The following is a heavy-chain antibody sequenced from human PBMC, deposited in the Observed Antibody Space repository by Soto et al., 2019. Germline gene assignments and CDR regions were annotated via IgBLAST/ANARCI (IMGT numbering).Heavy chain of an antibody. CDR1: GFTLSDYH. CDR3: AIVRRSCHGVDY. CDR2: ISGTSSYT. V-gene: IGHV3-11*05. D-gene: IGHD2-15*01. J-gene: IGHJ4*02. Sequence: QVQLVESGGGLVKPGGSLRLSCVASGFTLSDYHMSWLRQTAGKGLEWVSYISGTSSYTNYTDSVKGRFTISSDNAKNSLSRQMNSLRVELTALDYRAIVRRSCHGVDYWGQGTLGTVSS.